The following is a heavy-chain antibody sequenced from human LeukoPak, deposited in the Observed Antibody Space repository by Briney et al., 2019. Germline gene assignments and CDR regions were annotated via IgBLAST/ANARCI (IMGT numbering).Heavy chain of an antibody. CDR3: ARGAGYYASGRFYP. J-gene: IGHJ5*02. V-gene: IGHV1-2*02. Sequence: ASVKVSCKASGYSFTDNYIFWIRQAPGQGLDWMGWINPKSGSTEYAQKYEARVTMTKDTSTNTVYMDLSSLTSDDTAVYYCARGAGYYASGRFYPWGERTLVSVSS. CDR2: INPKSGST. D-gene: IGHD3-10*01. CDR1: GYSFTDNY.